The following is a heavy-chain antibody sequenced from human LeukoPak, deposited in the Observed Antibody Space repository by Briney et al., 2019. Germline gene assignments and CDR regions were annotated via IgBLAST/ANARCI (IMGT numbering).Heavy chain of an antibody. CDR3: ARYGDYGTEGYFYMDV. CDR1: GGSIGRRGDY. Sequence: SETLSLTCTVSGGSIGRRGDYWTWIRQHPVKGLEGMGYVLYSGAAYYNPALGSRITISLDTSRNQFSLTLTSLSAADTAVYYCARYGDYGTEGYFYMDVWGKGTMVTVSS. CDR2: VLYSGAA. V-gene: IGHV4-31*03. D-gene: IGHD4-17*01. J-gene: IGHJ6*03.